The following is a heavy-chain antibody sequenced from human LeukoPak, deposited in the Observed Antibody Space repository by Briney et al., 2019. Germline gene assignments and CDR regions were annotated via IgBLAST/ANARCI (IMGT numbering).Heavy chain of an antibody. CDR3: ARERYYGSGRKTWGHYMDV. J-gene: IGHJ6*03. CDR1: GGSFSGYY. CDR2: INHSGST. Sequence: PSETLSLTCAVYGGSFSGYYWHWIRQPPGKGLEWIGEINHSGSTNYNPSLKSRVTISVDTSKNQFSLKLSSVTVADTAVYYCARERYYGSGRKTWGHYMDVWGKGTTVTVSS. V-gene: IGHV4-34*01. D-gene: IGHD3-10*01.